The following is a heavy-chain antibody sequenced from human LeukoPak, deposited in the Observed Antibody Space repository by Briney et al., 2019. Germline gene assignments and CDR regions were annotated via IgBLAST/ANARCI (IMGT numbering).Heavy chain of an antibody. J-gene: IGHJ4*02. D-gene: IGHD2-2*01. CDR1: GESFSGYY. V-gene: IGHV4-34*01. CDR2: INHSGST. Sequence: SETLSLTCAVYGESFSGYYWSWIRQPPGKGLEWIGEINHSGSTNYNPSLKSRVTISVDTSKNQFSLKLSSVTAADTAVYYCARGMPVRYWGQGTLVTVSS. CDR3: ARGMPVRY.